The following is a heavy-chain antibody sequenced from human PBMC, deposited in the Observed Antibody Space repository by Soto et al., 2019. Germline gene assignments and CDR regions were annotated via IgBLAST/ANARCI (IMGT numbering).Heavy chain of an antibody. CDR3: ARDGYGSGNNWFDP. D-gene: IGHD3-10*01. CDR2: IYHSGST. Sequence: LTCTVSGGSVSSTSYYWTWIRQPPGKGLEWIGYIYHSGSTYYNPSLKSRVTISVDRSKNQFSLKLSSVTAADTAVYYCARDGYGSGNNWFDPWGQGTLVTVSS. CDR1: GGSVSSTSYY. J-gene: IGHJ5*02. V-gene: IGHV4-30-2*01.